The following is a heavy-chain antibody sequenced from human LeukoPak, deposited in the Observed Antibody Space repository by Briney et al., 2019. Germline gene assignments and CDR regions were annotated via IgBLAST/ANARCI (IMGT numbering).Heavy chain of an antibody. CDR3: ARGTRRHYDGSGYYYGEFDS. D-gene: IGHD3-22*01. V-gene: IGHV4-59*01. CDR2: VFYSGST. J-gene: IGHJ4*02. CDR1: DDSIKSYF. Sequence: PSETLSLTCTVSDDSIKSYFWTWIRQSPGKGMEWIEYVFYSGSTSYNPSLRSRLTMSVDTSKSQFSLNLNSVTTAGTAMYYCARGTRRHYDGSGYYYGEFDSWGQGILVTVSS.